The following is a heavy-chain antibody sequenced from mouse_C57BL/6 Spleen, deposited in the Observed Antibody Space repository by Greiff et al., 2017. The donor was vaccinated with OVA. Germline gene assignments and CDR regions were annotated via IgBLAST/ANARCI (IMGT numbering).Heavy chain of an antibody. D-gene: IGHD1-1*01. V-gene: IGHV5-12*01. CDR1: GFTFSDYY. J-gene: IGHJ4*01. CDR3: ARSITTVVDYYAMDY. CDR2: ISNGGGST. Sequence: EVKLVESGGGLVQPGGSLKLSCAASGFTFSDYYMYWVRQTPEKRLEWVAYISNGGGSTYYPDTVKGRFTISRDNAKNTLYLQMSRLKSEDTAMYYCARSITTVVDYYAMDYWGQGTSVTVSS.